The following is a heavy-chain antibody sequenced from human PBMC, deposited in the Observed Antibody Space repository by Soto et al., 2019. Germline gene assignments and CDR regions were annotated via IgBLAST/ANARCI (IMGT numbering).Heavy chain of an antibody. V-gene: IGHV2-5*01. Sequence: QITLKESGPTLVKPTQTLTLTCTFSGFSLTTAGSGVGWIRQPPGKALEWLALIYWNDDTRYSPSLNNRLTITKDTSKNQVVLRMTNMDPVDTATYYCAHRGYGNYPRDNWFAPWGQGTLVIVSS. J-gene: IGHJ5*02. CDR2: IYWNDDT. CDR3: AHRGYGNYPRDNWFAP. D-gene: IGHD4-17*01. CDR1: GFSLTTAGSG.